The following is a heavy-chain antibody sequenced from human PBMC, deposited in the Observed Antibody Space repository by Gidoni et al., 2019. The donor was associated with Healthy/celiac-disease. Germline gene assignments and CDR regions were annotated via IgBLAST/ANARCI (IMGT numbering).Heavy chain of an antibody. CDR3: ARDREDYYDSSRVDAFDI. D-gene: IGHD3-22*01. CDR2: IYYSGST. V-gene: IGHV4-31*03. J-gene: IGHJ3*02. CDR1: GGSISSGGSY. Sequence: QVQLQESGPGLVKPSQTLSLTCTVSGGSISSGGSYWSWIRQHPGKGLEWIGYIYYSGSTYYNPSLKSRVTISVDTSKNQFSLKLSSVTAADTAVYYCARDREDYYDSSRVDAFDIWGQGTMVTVSS.